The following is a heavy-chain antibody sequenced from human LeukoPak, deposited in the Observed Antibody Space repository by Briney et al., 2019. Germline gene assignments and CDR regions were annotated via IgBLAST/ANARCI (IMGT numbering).Heavy chain of an antibody. J-gene: IGHJ3*02. Sequence: GGSLRLSCAASGYTFRDAWMNWVRQAPGKGLEWVSYISSSSSTIYYADSVKGRFTISRDNAKNSLYLQMNSLRAEDTAVYYCARDLFNRIEYSSSQSSAADAFDIWGQGTMVTVSS. D-gene: IGHD6-6*01. CDR1: GYTFRDAW. CDR2: ISSSSSTI. CDR3: ARDLFNRIEYSSSQSSAADAFDI. V-gene: IGHV3-48*01.